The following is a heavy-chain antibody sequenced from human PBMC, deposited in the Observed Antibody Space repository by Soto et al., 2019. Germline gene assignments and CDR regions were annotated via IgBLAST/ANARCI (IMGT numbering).Heavy chain of an antibody. D-gene: IGHD4-17*01. Sequence: QITLKESGPSPVKPTQTLTVTCTFSGFSLSNSGVGGAWIRQPPGKALEWLALIYGDNDKRYRPSLKTRRTITKDTSINQVVLTMTDMDPVDTATYYCAHCTLHDYGDYDPGTSHVFDSWGQGTLVTVSS. CDR3: AHCTLHDYGDYDPGTSHVFDS. J-gene: IGHJ4*02. CDR1: GFSLSNSGVG. CDR2: IYGDNDK. V-gene: IGHV2-5*02.